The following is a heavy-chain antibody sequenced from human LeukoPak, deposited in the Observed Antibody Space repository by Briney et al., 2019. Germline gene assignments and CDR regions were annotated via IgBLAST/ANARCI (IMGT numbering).Heavy chain of an antibody. D-gene: IGHD2-15*01. V-gene: IGHV3-23*01. CDR3: AKVGAGIVDRAGYYYYMDV. Sequence: PGGSLRLSCAASGFTFSSYAMSWVRQAPGKGLEWVSAISGSGGSTYYADSVKGRFTISRDNSKNTLYLQMDSLRAEDTAVYYCAKVGAGIVDRAGYYYYMDVRGKGTTVTVSS. J-gene: IGHJ6*03. CDR1: GFTFSSYA. CDR2: ISGSGGST.